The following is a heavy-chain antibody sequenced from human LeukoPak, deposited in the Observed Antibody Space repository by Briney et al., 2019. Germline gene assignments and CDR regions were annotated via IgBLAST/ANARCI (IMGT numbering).Heavy chain of an antibody. CDR2: ITSDGSST. J-gene: IGHJ3*02. CDR1: GFTFSSYW. D-gene: IGHD3-10*01. CDR3: ARDGGDDAFDT. Sequence: PGGSLRLSCAASGFTFSSYWMHWVRQAPGKGLVWVSRITSDGSSTSYADSVKGRFTIFRDNAKNTLYLQMNSLRAEDTAVYYCARDGGDDAFDTWGQGTMVTVSS. V-gene: IGHV3-74*01.